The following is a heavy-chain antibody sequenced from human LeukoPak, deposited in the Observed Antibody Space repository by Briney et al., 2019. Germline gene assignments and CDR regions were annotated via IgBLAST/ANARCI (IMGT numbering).Heavy chain of an antibody. D-gene: IGHD4-23*01. Sequence: SETLSLTCSVSGGSISDFYWSWIRQPAGKGLEWIGRIYSSGNTNYNPSLQSRVTVSLDASKNQFFLRLSSVTAADTAVYYCARNSGDYWGQGTLVTVSS. CDR3: ARNSGDY. J-gene: IGHJ4*02. CDR2: IYSSGNT. CDR1: GGSISDFY. V-gene: IGHV4-4*07.